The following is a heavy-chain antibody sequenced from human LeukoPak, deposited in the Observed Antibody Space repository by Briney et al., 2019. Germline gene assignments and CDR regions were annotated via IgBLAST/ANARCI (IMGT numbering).Heavy chain of an antibody. J-gene: IGHJ3*02. CDR2: IKQDGSEK. D-gene: IGHD6-6*01. V-gene: IGHV3-7*01. CDR3: ARPKGEYSSSGGAFDI. Sequence: GGSLRLSCAASGFTFSSYWMSRVRQAPGKGLEWVANIKQDGSEKYYVDSVKGRFTISRDNAKNSLYLQMNSLRAEDTAVYYCARPKGEYSSSGGAFDIWGQGTMVTVSS. CDR1: GFTFSSYW.